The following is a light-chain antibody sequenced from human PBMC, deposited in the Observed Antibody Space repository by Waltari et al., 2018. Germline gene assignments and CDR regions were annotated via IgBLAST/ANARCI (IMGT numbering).Light chain of an antibody. CDR2: LNSDGTH. CDR1: FGHSSYA. Sequence: QLVLTQSPSASASLGASVKLTCTLSFGHSSYAIAWHQQQPEKGPRYLMKLNSDGTHNKGDGIPDRFSGSSSGAERYLTISSLQSEDEADYYCQTWGTGIRVFGGGTKLTVL. V-gene: IGLV4-69*01. CDR3: QTWGTGIRV. J-gene: IGLJ2*01.